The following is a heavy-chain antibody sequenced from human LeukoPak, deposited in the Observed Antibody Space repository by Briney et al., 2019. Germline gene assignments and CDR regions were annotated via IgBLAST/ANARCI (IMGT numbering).Heavy chain of an antibody. J-gene: IGHJ4*02. V-gene: IGHV4-4*08. CDR2: VYSSGNT. CDR3: VRDRELTY. D-gene: IGHD3-10*01. Sequence: SETLSLTCTVSDGSISIYYWSWIRQPPGKGLEWIGYVYSSGNTNYSPSLKGRAIISADTSKNQFSLKLTSVTAADTAVYYCVRDRELTYWGQGILVTVSS. CDR1: DGSISIYY.